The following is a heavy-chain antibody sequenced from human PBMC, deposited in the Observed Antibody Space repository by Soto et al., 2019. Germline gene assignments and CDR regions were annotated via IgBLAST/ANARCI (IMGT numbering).Heavy chain of an antibody. CDR3: ARDLEFRDGNISHLDY. V-gene: IGHV1-69*13. J-gene: IGHJ4*02. CDR1: GGTFRNHV. CDR2: IIPIIGTP. Sequence: SVNVSCKASGGTFRNHVFNWVRQAPGQGLEWMGGIIPIIGTPNYAQKFQGRVTITADASTSTVYLEVSSLRSQDTAVYYCARDLEFRDGNISHLDYWGQGTMVTVSS. D-gene: IGHD3-10*01.